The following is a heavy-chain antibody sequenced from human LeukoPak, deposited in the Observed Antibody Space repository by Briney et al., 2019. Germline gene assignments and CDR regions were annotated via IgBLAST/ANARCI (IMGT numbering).Heavy chain of an antibody. CDR2: IGIAGDT. V-gene: IGHV3-13*01. J-gene: IGHJ6*02. D-gene: IGHD6-6*01. CDR3: ARAPPYSSASWGYYGMDV. CDR1: GFTFSSYD. Sequence: GSLRLSCAASGFTFSSYDMHWVRQTIGKGLEWVSSIGIAGDTYYPGSVKGRFTISRENVKNSLYLQMNSLRAGDTAVYYCARAPPYSSASWGYYGMDVWGQGTTVTVSS.